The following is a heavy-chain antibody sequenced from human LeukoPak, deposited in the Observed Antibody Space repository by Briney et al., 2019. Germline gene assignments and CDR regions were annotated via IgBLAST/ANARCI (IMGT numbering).Heavy chain of an antibody. CDR2: IKSKSDGGTT. V-gene: IGHV3-15*07. J-gene: IGHJ3*02. Sequence: GGSLRLSCAASGFTFLHAWMHWVRQAPGKGLEWVGRIKSKSDGGTTDYGAPVKGRFTLSRDDSKTTLYLHMNSLKTEDTAVYYCATERYSGSYFQRAFDIWGQGTMVTVSS. D-gene: IGHD1-26*01. CDR3: ATERYSGSYFQRAFDI. CDR1: GFTFLHAW.